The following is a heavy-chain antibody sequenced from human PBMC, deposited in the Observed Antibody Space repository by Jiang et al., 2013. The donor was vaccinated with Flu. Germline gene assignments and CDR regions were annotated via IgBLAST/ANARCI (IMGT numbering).Heavy chain of an antibody. J-gene: IGHJ3*02. D-gene: IGHD6-19*01. CDR2: TYYRSKWYN. CDR3: ARERVAGWWLVRSVPNGAFDI. Sequence: SRGLEWLGRTYYRSKWYNDYAVSVKSRITINPDTSKNQFSLQLNSVTPEDTAVYYCARERVAGWWLVRSVPNGAFDIWGQGTMVTVSS. V-gene: IGHV6-1*01.